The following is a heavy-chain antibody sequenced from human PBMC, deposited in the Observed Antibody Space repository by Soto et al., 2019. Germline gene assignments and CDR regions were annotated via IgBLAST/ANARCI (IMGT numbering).Heavy chain of an antibody. D-gene: IGHD2-21*01. V-gene: IGHV4-59*01. CDR2: IYYSGNT. CDR1: GGSISSYY. Sequence: PSETLSLTCTVSGGSISSYYWSWIRQPPGKGLEWIGYIYYSGNTNYNPSLKSRVTISVDTSKNQFSLKLNSVTAEDTAVYYCARFRYCGEECYTLDYWGQGTLVTVSS. CDR3: ARFRYCGEECYTLDY. J-gene: IGHJ4*02.